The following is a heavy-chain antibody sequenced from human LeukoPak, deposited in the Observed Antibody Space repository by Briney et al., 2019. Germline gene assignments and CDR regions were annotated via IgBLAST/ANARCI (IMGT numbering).Heavy chain of an antibody. J-gene: IGHJ3*02. Sequence: GGSLRLSCAASGLTFSSYWMSWVRQAPGKGLEWVANIKQDGSEKHYVDAVTGRFTIYRDNTKNSLYLQLNSLRADDTAVYYCARDLAGPPQEAFDIWGQGTMVPVSS. CDR3: ARDLAGPPQEAFDI. CDR1: GLTFSSYW. CDR2: IKQDGSEK. V-gene: IGHV3-7*01.